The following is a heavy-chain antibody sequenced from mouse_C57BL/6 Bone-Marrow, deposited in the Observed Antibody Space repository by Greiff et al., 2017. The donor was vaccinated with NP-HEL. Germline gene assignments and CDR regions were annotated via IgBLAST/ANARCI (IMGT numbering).Heavy chain of an antibody. CDR1: GYAFTNYL. V-gene: IGHV1-54*01. Sequence: QVQLKQSGAELVRPGTSVKVSCKASGYAFTNYLIEWVKQRPGQGLEWIGVINPGSGGTNYNEKFKGKATLTADKSSSTAYMQLSSLTSEDSAVYFCARSDYGSSPYWYFDVWGTGTTVTVSS. CDR2: INPGSGGT. J-gene: IGHJ1*03. D-gene: IGHD1-1*01. CDR3: ARSDYGSSPYWYFDV.